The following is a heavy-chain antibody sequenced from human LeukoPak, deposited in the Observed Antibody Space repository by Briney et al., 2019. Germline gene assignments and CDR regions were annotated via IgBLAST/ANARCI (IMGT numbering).Heavy chain of an antibody. J-gene: IGHJ4*02. D-gene: IGHD3/OR15-3a*01. CDR2: IYYSGST. CDR3: ARRTGYYDGFDY. V-gene: IGHV4-59*01. CDR1: GGSISSYY. Sequence: SETLSRTCTVSGGSISSYYWSWIRQPPGKGLEWIGYIYYSGSTNYNPSLKSRVTISVDTSKNQFSLKVSSVTAADTAVYYCARRTGYYDGFDYWGQGTLVTVSS.